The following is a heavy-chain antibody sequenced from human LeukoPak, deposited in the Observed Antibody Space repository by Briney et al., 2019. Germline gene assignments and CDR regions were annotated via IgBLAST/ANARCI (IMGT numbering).Heavy chain of an antibody. CDR3: ARGYCRGRSCYMWYSDY. CDR2: IYKDGST. CDR1: GFAVSNNY. J-gene: IGHJ4*02. V-gene: IGHV3-53*01. D-gene: IGHD2-15*01. Sequence: PGGSLRLSCAASGFAVSNNYMTWVRQAPGKGLEWVSVIYKDGSTYYADSVKGRFTISRDNSKNTVYLQMNSLRAEDTAVYYCARGYCRGRSCYMWYSDYWGQGTLVTVSS.